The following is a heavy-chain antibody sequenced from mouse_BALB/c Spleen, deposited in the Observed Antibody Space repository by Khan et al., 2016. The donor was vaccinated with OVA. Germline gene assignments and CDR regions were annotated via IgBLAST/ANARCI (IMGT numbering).Heavy chain of an antibody. J-gene: IGHJ2*01. Sequence: EVKLEESGPGLVKPSQSLSLTCTVTGYSITSDYAWNWIRQFPGNKLEWMGYISYSGSTSYNPSLKSRISITRDTSKSQFFLQLNSVTTEDTATYYCARSIMANWGQGTTLTVSS. CDR2: ISYSGST. CDR3: ARSIMAN. CDR1: GYSITSDYA. V-gene: IGHV3-2*02.